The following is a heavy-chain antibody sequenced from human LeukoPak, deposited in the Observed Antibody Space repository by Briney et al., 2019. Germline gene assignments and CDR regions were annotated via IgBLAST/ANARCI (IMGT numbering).Heavy chain of an antibody. J-gene: IGHJ6*02. V-gene: IGHV4-31*03. CDR2: IYYSGST. Sequence: SETLSLTCTVSGGSISSGGYYWSWIRQHPGKGLEWIGYIYYSGSTYYNPSLKSRVTISVDTSKNQFSLKLSSVTAADTAVYYCARAPYYDFWSGRAHYYYYGMDVWGQGTTVTVSS. CDR1: GGSISSGGYY. D-gene: IGHD3-3*01. CDR3: ARAPYYDFWSGRAHYYYYGMDV.